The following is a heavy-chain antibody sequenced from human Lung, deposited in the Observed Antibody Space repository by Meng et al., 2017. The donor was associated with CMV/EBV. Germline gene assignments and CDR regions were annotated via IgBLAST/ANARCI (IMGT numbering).Heavy chain of an antibody. CDR1: GYTFTSYD. CDR2: MNSNSGNT. V-gene: IGHV1-8*01. D-gene: IGHD3-10*01. J-gene: IGHJ5*02. Sequence: SVTVSYKPSGYTFTSYDIDWVRQATGQGLEWVGWMNSNSGNTAYAPKFQGRLTMTRNTSINTPYMDLSSLRSEDTAIYYCTRGRGSTHKGNWFDPWGQGTXVTVSS. CDR3: TRGRGSTHKGNWFDP.